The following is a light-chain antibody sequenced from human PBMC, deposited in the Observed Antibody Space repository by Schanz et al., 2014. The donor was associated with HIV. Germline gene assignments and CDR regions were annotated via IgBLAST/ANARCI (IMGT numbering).Light chain of an antibody. J-gene: IGKJ4*01. Sequence: EIVMTQSPASLSVSLGEGATLSCRASQSVTSNLAWYQQKPGQAPRLLLYGASRRATGIPDRFSGSGSGTDFILTISRLEPEDFAVYYCQQRSTWPLTFGGGTKVGIK. CDR3: QQRSTWPLT. CDR2: GAS. V-gene: IGKV3D-20*02. CDR1: QSVTSN.